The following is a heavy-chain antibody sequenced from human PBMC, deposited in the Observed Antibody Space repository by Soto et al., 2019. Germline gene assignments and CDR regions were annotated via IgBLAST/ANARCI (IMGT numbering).Heavy chain of an antibody. CDR1: GGAISSYY. Sequence: SETLSLTCSVPGGAISSYYWSWVRQPAGKGLEWIGRVFSSGSTNYNASLKSRVSMSIDTSKNEVSLTLRSVTAADTAVYYCARVAFSYFGMDVWGPGTTVTSP. D-gene: IGHD3-3*02. J-gene: IGHJ6*02. CDR3: ARVAFSYFGMDV. CDR2: VFSSGST. V-gene: IGHV4-4*07.